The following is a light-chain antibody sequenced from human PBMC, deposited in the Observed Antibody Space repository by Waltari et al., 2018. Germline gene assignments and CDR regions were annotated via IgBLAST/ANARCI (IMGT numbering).Light chain of an antibody. V-gene: IGKV1-5*03. Sequence: DIQMTQSPSTLSASVGDRVTITCRASKSISGYLAWYQQKPGKAPKLLIYKASSLESGVPSRFSGSGSGTTFTLTISSLQPDDFATYFCQQYNTYSGTFGQGTTVEV. CDR2: KAS. CDR1: KSISGY. CDR3: QQYNTYSGT. J-gene: IGKJ1*01.